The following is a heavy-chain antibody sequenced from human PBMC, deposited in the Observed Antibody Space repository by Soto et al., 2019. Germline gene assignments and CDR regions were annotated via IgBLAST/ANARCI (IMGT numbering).Heavy chain of an antibody. D-gene: IGHD1-1*01. Sequence: EVQLLESGGGLVQPGGSLRLACRASGFTFSNYGMSWVRQAPGKGLEWVSGISGSGGSTYYADSVKGRFTSSRDNSQNTLNLQMNSLTVEDTAVYYCAKMEGPTAYYYAMDVWGQGTTVTVSS. CDR2: ISGSGGST. J-gene: IGHJ6*02. CDR3: AKMEGPTAYYYAMDV. V-gene: IGHV3-23*01. CDR1: GFTFSNYG.